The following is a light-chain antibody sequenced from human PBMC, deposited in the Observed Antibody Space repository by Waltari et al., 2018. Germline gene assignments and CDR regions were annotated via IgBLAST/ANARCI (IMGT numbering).Light chain of an antibody. J-gene: IGLJ3*02. CDR1: SGHSSNI. Sequence: QLVLTQSPSASASLGASVRLTCTLSSGHSSNIIAWHQQQPENGPRSLVRVNSDGSNSKGDGIPDRFSGSSSGAERYLTISSLQSEDEADYYCQTGGHGTWVFGGGTKLTVL. V-gene: IGLV4-69*01. CDR3: QTGGHGTWV. CDR2: VNSDGSN.